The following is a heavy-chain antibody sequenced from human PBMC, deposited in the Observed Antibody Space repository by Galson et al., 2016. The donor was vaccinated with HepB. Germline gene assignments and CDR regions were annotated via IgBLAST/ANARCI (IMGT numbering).Heavy chain of an antibody. V-gene: IGHV3-33*01. CDR1: GFNVWDYG. CDR3: ARTQFSSGYWYFDL. Sequence: SLRLSCAASGFNVWDYGLHWVRQTPGKGLEWVALVWYDGNNKYYADSVRGRFTISRDNAKNSLYLQMNSLRDEDTAVYYCARTQFSSGYWYFDLWGRGTLVTVSS. CDR2: VWYDGNNK. J-gene: IGHJ2*01. D-gene: IGHD6-19*01.